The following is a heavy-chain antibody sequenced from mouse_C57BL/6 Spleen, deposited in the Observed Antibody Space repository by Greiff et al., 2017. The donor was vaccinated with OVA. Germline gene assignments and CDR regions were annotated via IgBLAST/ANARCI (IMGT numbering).Heavy chain of an antibody. V-gene: IGHV3-6*01. CDR3: AREDWDEDYFDY. CDR2: ISYDGSN. J-gene: IGHJ2*01. D-gene: IGHD4-1*01. Sequence: EVQLQQSGPGLVKPSQSLSLTCSVTGYSITSGYYWNWIRQFPGNKLEWMGYISYDGSNNYNPSLKNRISITRDTSKNQFFLKLNSVTTEDTATYYCAREDWDEDYFDYWGQGTTLTVSS. CDR1: GYSITSGYY.